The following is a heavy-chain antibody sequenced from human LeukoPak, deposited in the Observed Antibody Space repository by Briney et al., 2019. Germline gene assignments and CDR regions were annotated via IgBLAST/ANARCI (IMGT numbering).Heavy chain of an antibody. CDR3: ARDHVIAAAGTFDY. J-gene: IGHJ4*02. Sequence: PGGSLRLSCAASGFTFSSHAMHWVRQAPGKGLEWVAVISYDGSNKYYADSVKGRFTISRDNSKNTLYLQMNSLRAEDTAVYYCARDHVIAAAGTFDYWGQGTLVTVSS. CDR1: GFTFSSHA. D-gene: IGHD6-13*01. V-gene: IGHV3-30-3*01. CDR2: ISYDGSNK.